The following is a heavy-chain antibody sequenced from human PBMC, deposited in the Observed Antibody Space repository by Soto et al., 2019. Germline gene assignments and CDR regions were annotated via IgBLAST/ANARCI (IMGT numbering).Heavy chain of an antibody. CDR3: ARLGGYCSSTSCYGRYTMDV. V-gene: IGHV4-39*01. Sequence: SETLSLTWTVSGGSIISGPYSWGWIRQPPGKGLEWIGTFYYSGSTNYNPSLESRVTISVDTSRNQFSLKVSSVTAADTAVYYCARLGGYCSSTSCYGRYTMDVWGQGTTVTSP. CDR1: GGSIISGPYS. CDR2: FYYSGST. J-gene: IGHJ6*02. D-gene: IGHD2-2*01.